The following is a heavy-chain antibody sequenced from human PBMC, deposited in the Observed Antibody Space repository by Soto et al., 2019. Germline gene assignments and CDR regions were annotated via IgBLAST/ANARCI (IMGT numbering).Heavy chain of an antibody. CDR1: GCTCSSYA. Sequence: GGSLRLSCAASGCTCSSYAMSWVRRAPGKGLEWVSAISGSGGSTYYADSVKGRFTISRDNSKNTLYLQMNSLTAEDTAVYYCAKVITMIVVPPFYSGMDVRGHGTTVPVSS. V-gene: IGHV3-23*01. CDR2: ISGSGGST. CDR3: AKVITMIVVPPFYSGMDV. J-gene: IGHJ6*02. D-gene: IGHD3-22*01.